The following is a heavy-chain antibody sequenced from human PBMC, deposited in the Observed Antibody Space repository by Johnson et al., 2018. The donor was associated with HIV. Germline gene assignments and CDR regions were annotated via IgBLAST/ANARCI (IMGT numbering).Heavy chain of an antibody. J-gene: IGHJ3*02. CDR3: AREALTYYDSSGSYYPVHDAFDI. V-gene: IGHV3-NL1*01. D-gene: IGHD3-10*01. CDR1: ALSFSGYG. Sequence: QVQLVESGGGVVQPGRSLRLSCTSALSFSGYGMHWVRQAPGKGLEWVSVIYSGGSTYYADSVKGQFTISRDNSKNTLYLQMNSLRAEDTALYYCAREALTYYDSSGSYYPVHDAFDIWGQGTMVTVSS. CDR2: IYSGGST.